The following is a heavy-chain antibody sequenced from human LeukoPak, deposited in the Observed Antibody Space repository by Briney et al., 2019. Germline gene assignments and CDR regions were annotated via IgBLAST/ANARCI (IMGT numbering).Heavy chain of an antibody. D-gene: IGHD2-2*01. V-gene: IGHV3-30*03. Sequence: PGGSLRLSCAASGFTFSSYWMHWVRQAPGKGLEWVAVVSNDENNKYYAESVRGRFTISRDNSNNTLFLQMNSLRAEDTAVYYCGSLVPAAIRHWGQGTLVTVSS. CDR2: VSNDENNK. CDR1: GFTFSSYW. J-gene: IGHJ1*01. CDR3: GSLVPAAIRH.